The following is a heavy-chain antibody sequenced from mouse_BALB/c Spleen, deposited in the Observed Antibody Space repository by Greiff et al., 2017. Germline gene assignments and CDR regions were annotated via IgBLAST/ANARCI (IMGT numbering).Heavy chain of an antibody. Sequence: QVQLKQSGPGLVAPSQSLSITCTVSGFSLTSYGVHWVRQPPGKGLEWLGVIWAGGSTNYNSALMSRLSISKDNSKSQVFLKMNSLQTDDTAMNYCARDLLYAMDYWGQGTSVTVSS. V-gene: IGHV2-9*02. J-gene: IGHJ4*01. CDR3: ARDLLYAMDY. CDR2: IWAGGST. CDR1: GFSLTSYG. D-gene: IGHD2-1*01.